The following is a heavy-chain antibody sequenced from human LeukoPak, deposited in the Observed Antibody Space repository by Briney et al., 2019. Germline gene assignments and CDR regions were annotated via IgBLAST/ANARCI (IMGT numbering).Heavy chain of an antibody. Sequence: GGSLRLSCAASGFTFGSYAMSWVRQTPGKSLEWVSIISNGGVTTYYADSVRGRFTISRDNSKDLLYLQMGSLRAEDTAVYYCVKLSSGSGSSFGFDSWGLGTLVTVSS. J-gene: IGHJ4*02. CDR3: VKLSSGSGSSFGFDS. CDR1: GFTFGSYA. CDR2: ISNGGVTT. D-gene: IGHD6-13*01. V-gene: IGHV3-23*01.